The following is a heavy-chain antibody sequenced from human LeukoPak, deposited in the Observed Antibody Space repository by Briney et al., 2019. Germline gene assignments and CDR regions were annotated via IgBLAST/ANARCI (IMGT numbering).Heavy chain of an antibody. CDR1: GYTFTSYY. CDR2: IKPNSGDT. J-gene: IGHJ3*02. D-gene: IGHD3-3*01. CDR3: ARVYFYDVWAFDI. Sequence: ASVKVSCKASGYTFTSYYMHWVRQAPGQGLEWMGWIKPNSGDTNSAQKFQGRVTMTLDTSITTAYMELSRLRSDDTAVYYCARVYFYDVWAFDIWGQGTMVTVSS. V-gene: IGHV1-2*02.